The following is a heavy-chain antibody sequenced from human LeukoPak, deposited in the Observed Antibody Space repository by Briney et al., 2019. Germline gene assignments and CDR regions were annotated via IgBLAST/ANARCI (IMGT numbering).Heavy chain of an antibody. D-gene: IGHD2/OR15-2a*01. CDR2: IADSGGNT. CDR3: AKGHNNYYFTIDY. J-gene: IGHJ4*02. CDR1: GFTLNMYG. V-gene: IGHV3-23*01. Sequence: GGSLRLSCAASGFTLNMYGTGWVRQAPGKWPEWVAAIADSGGNTYYADSVKGRFTISRDNSRNTLSLQMNSLRAEDTAVYYCAKGHNNYYFTIDYWGQGTLVTVSS.